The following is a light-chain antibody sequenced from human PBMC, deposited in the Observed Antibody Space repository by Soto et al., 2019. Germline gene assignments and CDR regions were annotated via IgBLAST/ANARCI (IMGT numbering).Light chain of an antibody. V-gene: IGKV3-11*01. J-gene: IGKJ1*01. CDR3: QQRSNRPRM. CDR1: QSVGSY. CDR2: DAS. Sequence: EIVLTQSPVTLSLSPGERATLSCRASQSVGSYLTWYQQKLGQAPRLLIYDASNRATGIPARFSGSGSGTDFTLTISSLEPEDFAVYYCQQRSNRPRMFGQGTKVEIK.